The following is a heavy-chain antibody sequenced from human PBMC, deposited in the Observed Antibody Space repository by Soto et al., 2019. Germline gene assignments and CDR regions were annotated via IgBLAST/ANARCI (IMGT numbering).Heavy chain of an antibody. D-gene: IGHD3-10*01. Sequence: PSETLSLTCTVSGGSISSGGYYWSWIRQHPGKGLEWIGYIYYSGSTYYNPSLKSRVTISVDTSKNQFSLKLSSVTAADTAVYYCARDLGYGSGPRRNYYGMDVWGQGTTVTVSS. V-gene: IGHV4-31*03. CDR2: IYYSGST. J-gene: IGHJ6*02. CDR3: ARDLGYGSGPRRNYYGMDV. CDR1: GGSISSGGYY.